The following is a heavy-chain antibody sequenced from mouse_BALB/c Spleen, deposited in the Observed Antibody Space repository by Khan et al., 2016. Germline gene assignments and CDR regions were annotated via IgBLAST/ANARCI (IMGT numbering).Heavy chain of an antibody. J-gene: IGHJ4*01. V-gene: IGHV2-6-7*01. CDR1: GFSLTGYG. CDR2: IWGDGST. D-gene: IGHD4-1*01. Sequence: VQLQESGPGLVAPSQSLSITCTASGFSLTGYGVNWVRQPPGKGLEWLGMIWGDGSTDYNSALKSRLSISKDNSQSQVLLKMNSLQTDDTARYFCARELGRFAVDYCGQGTSVTVSS. CDR3: ARELGRFAVDY.